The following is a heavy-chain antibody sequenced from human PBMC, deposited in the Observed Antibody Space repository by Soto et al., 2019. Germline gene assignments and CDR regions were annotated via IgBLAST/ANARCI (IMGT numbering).Heavy chain of an antibody. CDR2: ISGSGGST. D-gene: IGHD2-15*01. Sequence: GGSLRLSCAASGFTFSSYAMSWVRQAPGKGLGWVSAISGSGGSTYYADSVKGRFTISRDNSKNTLYLQMNSLRAEDTAVYYCAKFCSGGSCYFYYYYGMDVWGQGTTVTV. V-gene: IGHV3-23*01. J-gene: IGHJ6*02. CDR1: GFTFSSYA. CDR3: AKFCSGGSCYFYYYYGMDV.